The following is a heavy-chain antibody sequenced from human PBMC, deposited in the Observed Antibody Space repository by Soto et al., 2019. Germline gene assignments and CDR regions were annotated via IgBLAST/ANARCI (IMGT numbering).Heavy chain of an antibody. CDR2: ISYDGSNK. V-gene: IGHV3-30*18. CDR3: AKDDWHGVATTSGIVW. CDR1: GFTFSSYG. Sequence: PGGSLRLSCAASGFTFSSYGMHWVRQAPGKGLEWVAVISYDGSNKYYADSVKGRFTISRDNSKNTLYLQMNSLRAEDTVVYYCAKDDWHGVATTSGIVWWGQGTLVTVSS. J-gene: IGHJ4*02. D-gene: IGHD5-12*01.